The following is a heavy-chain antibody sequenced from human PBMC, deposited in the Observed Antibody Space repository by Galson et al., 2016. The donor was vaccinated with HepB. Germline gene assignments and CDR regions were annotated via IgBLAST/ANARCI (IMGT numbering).Heavy chain of an antibody. Sequence: SLRLSCAASGFTFSSHWMHWVRQAPGKGLVWVSRSNSDGSTIHYADSVKGRFTISRDNAKNTLYLQMNNLRAEDTAVYYCVNLGTTKTWGQGTQVTVSS. CDR2: SNSDGSTI. V-gene: IGHV3-74*01. J-gene: IGHJ5*02. CDR1: GFTFSSHW. D-gene: IGHD2/OR15-2a*01. CDR3: VNLGTTKT.